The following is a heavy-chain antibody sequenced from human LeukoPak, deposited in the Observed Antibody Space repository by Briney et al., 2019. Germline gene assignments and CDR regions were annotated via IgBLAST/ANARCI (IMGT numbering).Heavy chain of an antibody. CDR2: ISYDEKNK. D-gene: IGHD2-2*01. V-gene: IGHV3-30*04. Sequence: GRSLRLSCEASGFIFANHAMHWVRQAPGKGLEWLALISYDEKNKFYAKSVRGRFTISRDTSNNTLFLQMSSLSAEDTAVYFCARAYPRYCSSTSCYSRLDPWGQGTLVTVSS. CDR3: ARAYPRYCSSTSCYSRLDP. CDR1: GFIFANHA. J-gene: IGHJ5*02.